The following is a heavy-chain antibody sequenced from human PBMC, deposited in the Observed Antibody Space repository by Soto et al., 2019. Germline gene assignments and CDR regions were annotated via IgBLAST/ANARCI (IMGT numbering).Heavy chain of an antibody. V-gene: IGHV4-30-2*01. J-gene: IGHJ4*02. D-gene: IGHD5-12*01. CDR2: IYHSGST. CDR3: AAGGGLPRYY. Sequence: QLQLQESGSGLVXPXXTLSLTCAVSGGSISSGGYSWSWIRQPPGKGLEWIGYIYHSGSTYYNPSLKSRVTISVDRSKNQFSLKLSSVTAADTAVYYCAAGGGLPRYYWGQGTLVTVSS. CDR1: GGSISSGGYS.